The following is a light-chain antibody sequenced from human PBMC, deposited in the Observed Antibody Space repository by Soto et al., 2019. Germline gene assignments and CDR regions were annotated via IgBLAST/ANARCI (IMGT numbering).Light chain of an antibody. Sequence: EMVLTQSPGTLSLSPGERATLSSRARQSVRSSYLAWFQQKPGQAPRLLIYGASSRATGIPDRFSGSESGTDFTLTISRLEPEDFAVYYCQQYGSTPKTFGQGTKLEIK. CDR1: QSVRSSY. CDR2: GAS. CDR3: QQYGSTPKT. J-gene: IGKJ2*01. V-gene: IGKV3-20*01.